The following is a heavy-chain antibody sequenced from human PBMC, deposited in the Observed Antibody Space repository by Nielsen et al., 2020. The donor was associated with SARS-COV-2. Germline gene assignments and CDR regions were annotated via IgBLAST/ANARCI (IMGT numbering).Heavy chain of an antibody. CDR2: INSDGSST. CDR1: GFTFSSYW. V-gene: IGHV3-74*01. D-gene: IGHD5-12*01. Sequence: GESLKISCAASGFTFSSYWMHWVRQAPGKGLVWVSRINSDGSSTSYADSVKGRFTISRDNAENSLSLQMNSLRAEDTAVYYCARVSGSAWYFDYWGQGTLVTVSS. CDR3: ARVSGSAWYFDY. J-gene: IGHJ4*02.